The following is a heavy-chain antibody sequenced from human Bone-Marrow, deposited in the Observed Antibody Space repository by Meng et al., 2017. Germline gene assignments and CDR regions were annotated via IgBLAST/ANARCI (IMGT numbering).Heavy chain of an antibody. CDR1: GYTFTHHG. V-gene: IGHV1-2*06. CDR2: INPNSGGT. Sequence: QVQLQQSGAGGEVKKPGASVMVSCKASGYTFTHHGISWIRQAPGQGLEWMGRINPNSGGTNYAQKFQGRVTMTRDTSISTAYMELSRLRSDDTAVYYCAREVGGKEGGGVYWGQGTLVTVSS. CDR3: AREVGGKEGGGVY. J-gene: IGHJ4*02. D-gene: IGHD4-23*01.